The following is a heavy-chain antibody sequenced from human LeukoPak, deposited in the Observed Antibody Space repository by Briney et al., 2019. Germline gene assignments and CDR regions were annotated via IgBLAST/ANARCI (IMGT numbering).Heavy chain of an antibody. CDR3: AKDSAYNYDSSGYYYPDY. J-gene: IGHJ4*02. Sequence: GGSLRLSCAASGFTFSSYAMSWVRQAPGKGLEWVSAISGSGGSTYYADSVKGRFTISRDNSKNTLYLQMNSLRPEDTAVYYCAKDSAYNYDSSGYYYPDYWGQGTLVTVSS. D-gene: IGHD3-22*01. CDR2: ISGSGGST. CDR1: GFTFSSYA. V-gene: IGHV3-23*01.